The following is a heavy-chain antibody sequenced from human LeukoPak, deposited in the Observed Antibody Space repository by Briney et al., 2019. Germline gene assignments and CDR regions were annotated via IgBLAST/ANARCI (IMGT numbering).Heavy chain of an antibody. J-gene: IGHJ3*02. V-gene: IGHV1-2*02. CDR3: ARDPGVGGATAFDI. CDR2: INPNSGGT. Sequence: ASVKVSCKASGYTFTGYYMHWVRQAPGQGLEWMGWINPNSGGTNYAQKFQGRVTMTRDTSISTAYMELSRLRSDDTAVYYCARDPGVGGATAFDIWGQGTMVTVSS. CDR1: GYTFTGYY. D-gene: IGHD1-26*01.